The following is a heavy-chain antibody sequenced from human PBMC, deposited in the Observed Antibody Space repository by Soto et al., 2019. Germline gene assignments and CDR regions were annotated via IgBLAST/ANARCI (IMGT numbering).Heavy chain of an antibody. CDR2: INVGNGNT. D-gene: IGHD1-7*01. CDR3: AREFNAYLITGTTNGVDV. V-gene: IGHV1-3*01. J-gene: IGHJ6*02. CDR1: GYTFTNYA. Sequence: ASVKVSCKASGYTFTNYAIHWVRQAPGHRLEWMGWINVGNGNTKYSQKFQGRVTITRGTSANTAYMELSSLRSEDTAVYYCAREFNAYLITGTTNGVDVWGQGTTVTVSS.